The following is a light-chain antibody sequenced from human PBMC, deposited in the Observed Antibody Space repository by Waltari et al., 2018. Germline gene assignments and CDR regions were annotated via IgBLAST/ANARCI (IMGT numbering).Light chain of an antibody. V-gene: IGLV1-44*01. J-gene: IGLJ6*01. CDR2: DNN. CDR3: AAWDDSLNGPV. CDR1: SSNIGTNT. Sequence: QSVLTQPPSASGTPGQRVTISCSGSSSNIGTNTVNWYQQLPGTAPKLLIYDNNRRPSGVPDRFSGSKSGTSASLAISGLQSEDEADYYCAAWDDSLNGPVFGSGTKVTVL.